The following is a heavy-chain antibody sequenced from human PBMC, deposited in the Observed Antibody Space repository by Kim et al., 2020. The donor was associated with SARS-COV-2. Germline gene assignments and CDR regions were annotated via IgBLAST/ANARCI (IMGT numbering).Heavy chain of an antibody. J-gene: IGHJ6*02. Sequence: GESLKISCKGSGYSFTSYWIGWVRQMPGKGLEWMGIIYPGDSDTRYSPSFQGQVTISADKSISTAYLQWSSLKASDTAMYYCARNTREVTTSYYYYGMDVWGQGTTVTVSS. V-gene: IGHV5-51*01. D-gene: IGHD4-17*01. CDR3: ARNTREVTTSYYYYGMDV. CDR1: GYSFTSYW. CDR2: IYPGDSDT.